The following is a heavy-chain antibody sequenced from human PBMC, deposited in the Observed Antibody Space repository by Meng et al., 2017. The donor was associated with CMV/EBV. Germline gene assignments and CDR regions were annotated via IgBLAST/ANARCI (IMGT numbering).Heavy chain of an antibody. J-gene: IGHJ4*02. CDR1: GFTFSSYA. V-gene: IGHV3-23*01. D-gene: IGHD3-22*01. CDR3: AKDLISTYYYDSSGSY. CDR2: ISGSGGST. Sequence: ESLKISCAASGFTFSSYAMSWVRQAPGKGLEWVSAISGSGGSTYYADSVKGRFTISRDNSKNTLYLQMNSLRAEDTAVYYCAKDLISTYYYDSSGSYWGQGTLVTVSS.